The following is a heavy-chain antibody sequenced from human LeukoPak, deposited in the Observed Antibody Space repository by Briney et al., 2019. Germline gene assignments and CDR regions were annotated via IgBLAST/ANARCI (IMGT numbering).Heavy chain of an antibody. D-gene: IGHD3-22*01. CDR2: ISGSGTST. CDR1: GFSRSYS. J-gene: IGHJ4*02. Sequence: PGGSLRLSCAASGFSRSYSMSWVRQAPGKGLEWVLAISGSGTSTYYADSVKGRFTISRDNSKNTLYLQMNSLRAEDTAVYYCEGTYYYDSSDDYWGQGTLVTVSS. V-gene: IGHV3-23*01. CDR3: EGTYYYDSSDDY.